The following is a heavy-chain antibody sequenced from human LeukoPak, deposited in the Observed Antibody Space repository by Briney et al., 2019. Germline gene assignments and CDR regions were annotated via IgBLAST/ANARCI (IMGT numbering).Heavy chain of an antibody. D-gene: IGHD1-26*01. Sequence: GASVKVSCKASGGTFSSYAISWVRQAPGQGLEWMGGIIPIFGTANYAQKFQGRVTMTRDMSTSTVYMELSSLRSEDTAVYYCAREGGATTGSCFDYWGQGTLVTVSS. CDR3: AREGGATTGSCFDY. V-gene: IGHV1-69*05. CDR2: IIPIFGTA. CDR1: GGTFSSYA. J-gene: IGHJ4*02.